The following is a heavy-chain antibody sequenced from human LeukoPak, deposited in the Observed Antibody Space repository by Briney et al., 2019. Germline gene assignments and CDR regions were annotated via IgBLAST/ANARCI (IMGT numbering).Heavy chain of an antibody. V-gene: IGHV1-69*04. Sequence: SVKVSCKASGGTFSSCAISWVRQAPGQGLEWMGRIIPIFGIANYAQKFQGRVTITADKSTSTAYMELSSLRSEDTAVYYCARHPHCSSTSCYPIIENGENYYGMDVWGQGTTVTVSS. CDR1: GGTFSSCA. J-gene: IGHJ6*02. CDR2: IIPIFGIA. D-gene: IGHD2-2*01. CDR3: ARHPHCSSTSCYPIIENGENYYGMDV.